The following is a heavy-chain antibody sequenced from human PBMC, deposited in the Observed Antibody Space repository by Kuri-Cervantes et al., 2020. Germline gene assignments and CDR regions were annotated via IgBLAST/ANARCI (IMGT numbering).Heavy chain of an antibody. J-gene: IGHJ5*02. CDR2: IYYSGST. Sequence: SETLSLTCTVSGGSISSSSYYWGWIRQHPGKGLEWIGYIYYSGSTYYNPSLKSLVTISVDTSKNQFSLKLSSVTAADTAVYYCARDLAGGWFDPWGQGTLVTVSS. D-gene: IGHD3-10*01. CDR3: ARDLAGGWFDP. CDR1: GGSISSSSYY. V-gene: IGHV4-31*01.